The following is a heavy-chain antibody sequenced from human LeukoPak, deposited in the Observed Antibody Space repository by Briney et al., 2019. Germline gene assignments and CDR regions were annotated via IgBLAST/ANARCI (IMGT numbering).Heavy chain of an antibody. J-gene: IGHJ3*02. V-gene: IGHV4-59*08. CDR2: IYYSGST. Sequence: SETLSPTCTVSGGSISTYYWSWIRQSPGKGLEWIGSIYYSGSTNYNPSLKSRVSISVDTSKNQFSLELSSVTAADTAVYYCAVNSTKHTFDIWGQGTMVTVSS. D-gene: IGHD5/OR15-5a*01. CDR3: AVNSTKHTFDI. CDR1: GGSISTYY.